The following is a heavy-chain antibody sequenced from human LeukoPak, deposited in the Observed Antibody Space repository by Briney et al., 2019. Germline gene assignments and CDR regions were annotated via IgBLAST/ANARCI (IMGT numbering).Heavy chain of an antibody. D-gene: IGHD4-11*01. CDR2: INGDGSST. Sequence: PGGSLRLSCAASGFTFSTYWIYWVRQAPGKELVWVSRINGDGSSTNYADSVKGRFTISRDNAKNTLYLQMNSLRAEDTAVYYCARGYYSGPGGYWGQGTLVTVSS. CDR1: GFTFSTYW. CDR3: ARGYYSGPGGY. V-gene: IGHV3-74*01. J-gene: IGHJ4*02.